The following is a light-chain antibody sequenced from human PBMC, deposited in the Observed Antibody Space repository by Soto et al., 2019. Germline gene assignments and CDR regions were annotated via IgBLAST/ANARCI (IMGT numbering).Light chain of an antibody. CDR1: QTISSW. CDR2: DAS. V-gene: IGKV1-33*01. CDR3: QQYENLPIT. Sequence: DIQMTQSPSTLSGCLAYIATITCLASQTISSWLAWYQLKPGKAPKLLIYDASNLETGVPSRFSGSGSGTDFTFTISSLQAEDIATYYCQQYENLPITFGQGTRLET. J-gene: IGKJ5*01.